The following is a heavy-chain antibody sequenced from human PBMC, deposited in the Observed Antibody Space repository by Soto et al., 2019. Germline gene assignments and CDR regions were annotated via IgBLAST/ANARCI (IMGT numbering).Heavy chain of an antibody. Sequence: EVQLLESGGGLVQPGGSLRLSCAASGFSFSGYAMTWVRQAPGKGLEWVSGISGRGDNAFYADSVKGRFTISRDNSKNTLYLQLSTLRAEDTAIYYCAKGVCNRIQCSGRDDSWGQGTLVTVSS. CDR2: ISGRGDNA. J-gene: IGHJ4*02. V-gene: IGHV3-23*01. D-gene: IGHD3-10*02. CDR1: GFSFSGYA. CDR3: AKGVCNRIQCSGRDDS.